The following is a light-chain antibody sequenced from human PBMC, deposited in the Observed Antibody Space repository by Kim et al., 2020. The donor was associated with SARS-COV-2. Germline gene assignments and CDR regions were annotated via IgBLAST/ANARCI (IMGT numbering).Light chain of an antibody. J-gene: IGKJ4*01. V-gene: IGKV1-33*01. CDR2: DAS. Sequence: DIQMTQYPSSLSASVGDRVTITCQASQDITNYLNWFQQKLGKAPKLLIYDASNLETGVPSRFSGSRSGTYFTFTISSLQPEDIATYYCQQYDNLPLTFGGGTKVDIK. CDR1: QDITNY. CDR3: QQYDNLPLT.